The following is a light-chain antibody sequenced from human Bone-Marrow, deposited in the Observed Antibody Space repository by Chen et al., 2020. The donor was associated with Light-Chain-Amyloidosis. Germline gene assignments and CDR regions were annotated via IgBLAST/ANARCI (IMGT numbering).Light chain of an antibody. CDR3: SAYTITNTLV. V-gene: IGLV2-14*01. Sequence: QSALTQPASVSRSPGQSITISCTGTSSDVGGDNHVSWYQQHPAKAPKLMIYEVTKRPSWVTDRFSGSESDNTASLTISGLQTEDEADYFCSAYTITNTLVFGRGTKVTVL. J-gene: IGLJ1*01. CDR2: EVT. CDR1: SSDVGGDNH.